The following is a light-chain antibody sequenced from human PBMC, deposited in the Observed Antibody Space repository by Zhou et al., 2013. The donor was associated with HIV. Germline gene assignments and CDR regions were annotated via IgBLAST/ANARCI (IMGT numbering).Light chain of an antibody. J-gene: IGKJ3*01. Sequence: DVVMTQSPLSLPVTLGQPASISCRSSQSLLHSDGNTYLHWFQQRPGQSPRRLIYKVSNRDSGVPDRFSGSGSGTDFTLKISGAEAEDVGVYYCMQGTKWPPRFTFGPGTKVDIK. CDR3: MQGTKWPPRFT. V-gene: IGKV2-30*02. CDR2: KVS. CDR1: QSLLHSDGNTY.